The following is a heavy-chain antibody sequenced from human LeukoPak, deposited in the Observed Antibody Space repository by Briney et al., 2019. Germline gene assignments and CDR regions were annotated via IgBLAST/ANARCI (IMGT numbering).Heavy chain of an antibody. CDR3: TRQPGIAAAGRFDY. J-gene: IGHJ4*02. Sequence: GGPLRLSCAASGFTFSSYSMNWVRQAPGKGLEWVSSISSSSTYIYYADSVKGRFTISRDNAKNSLYLQMNSLRAEDTAVYYCTRQPGIAAAGRFDYWGQGTLVAVSS. CDR2: ISSSSTYI. D-gene: IGHD6-13*01. CDR1: GFTFSSYS. V-gene: IGHV3-21*01.